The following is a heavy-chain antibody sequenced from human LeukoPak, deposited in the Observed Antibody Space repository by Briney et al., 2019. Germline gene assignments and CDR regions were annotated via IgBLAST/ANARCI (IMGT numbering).Heavy chain of an antibody. V-gene: IGHV3-48*01. Sequence: PGGSLRLSCAASGFTFSSYSMNWVRQAPGKGLEGVSYISSSSSTIYYADSVKGRFTISRDNAKNSLYLQMNSLRAEDTAVYYCARVGLTYYYDSSGYNWFDPWGQGTLVTVSS. CDR3: ARVGLTYYYDSSGYNWFDP. CDR2: ISSSSSTI. CDR1: GFTFSSYS. D-gene: IGHD3-22*01. J-gene: IGHJ5*02.